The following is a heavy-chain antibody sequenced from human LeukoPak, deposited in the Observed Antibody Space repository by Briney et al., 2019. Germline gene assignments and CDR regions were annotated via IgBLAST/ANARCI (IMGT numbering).Heavy chain of an antibody. CDR2: ISSSSSYI. CDR1: GFTFSSYS. V-gene: IGHV3-21*01. Sequence: GGSLRLSCAASGFTFSSYSMNWVRQAPGKGLEWVSSISSSSSYIYYADSVKGRFTISRDNAKNSLYLQMNSLRAEDTAVYYCARLAFAGYSYGYYYYGMDVWGQGTTVTVSS. D-gene: IGHD5-18*01. J-gene: IGHJ6*02. CDR3: ARLAFAGYSYGYYYYGMDV.